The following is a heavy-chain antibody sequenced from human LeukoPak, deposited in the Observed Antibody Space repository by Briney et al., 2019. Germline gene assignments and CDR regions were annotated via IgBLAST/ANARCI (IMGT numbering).Heavy chain of an antibody. J-gene: IGHJ4*02. CDR2: ISAYNGNT. CDR3: ARASAQWSDY. CDR1: GYTFTTYG. D-gene: IGHD2-15*01. Sequence: GASVKVSCKASGYTFTTYGITWVRQAPGQGLEWMGWISAYNGNTDSAQKFQGRVTMTTDTSTSTAYMELRSLRSDDTATYYCARASAQWSDYWGQGTLVTVSS. V-gene: IGHV1-18*01.